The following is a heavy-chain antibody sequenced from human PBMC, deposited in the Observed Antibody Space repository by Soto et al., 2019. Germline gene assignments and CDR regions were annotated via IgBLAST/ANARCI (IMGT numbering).Heavy chain of an antibody. J-gene: IGHJ3*02. CDR1: GGSISSYY. CDR3: AREKQQLGIAFDI. CDR2: IYYSGST. Sequence: SETLSLTCTVSGGSISSYYWSWIRQPPGKGLEWIGYIYYSGSTNYNPSLKSRVTISVDTSKNQFPLKLSSVTAADTAVYYCAREKQQLGIAFDIWGQGTMVTVSS. D-gene: IGHD6-13*01. V-gene: IGHV4-59*01.